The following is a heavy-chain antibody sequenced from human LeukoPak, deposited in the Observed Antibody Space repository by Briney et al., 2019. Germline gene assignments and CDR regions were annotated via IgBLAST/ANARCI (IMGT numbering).Heavy chain of an antibody. CDR3: ARGFAIDY. Sequence: ASVKVSCKASGYSFTGYHIHWVRQAPGQGLQWMGWINPNSGGTNYAQTFQGRVTMTRDTSISTAYMELISLASDDTAVYFCARGFAIDYWGQGTLVTVSS. CDR1: GYSFTGYH. CDR2: INPNSGGT. V-gene: IGHV1-2*02. J-gene: IGHJ4*02.